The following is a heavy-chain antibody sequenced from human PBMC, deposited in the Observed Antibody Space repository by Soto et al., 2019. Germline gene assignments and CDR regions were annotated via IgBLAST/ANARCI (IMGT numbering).Heavy chain of an antibody. D-gene: IGHD2-2*01. Sequence: QVQLVQSGAEVKKTGSSVKVSCQASGGTFSSYAISWVRQAPGQGLEWMGGIIPISGTANYAQQFQGRVTITADESTSTAYMELSSLRSEDTAVYYCARSQGSSTSLEIYYYYYSGMDVWGQGTTVTVSS. CDR1: GGTFSSYA. CDR2: IIPISGTA. J-gene: IGHJ6*02. V-gene: IGHV1-69*01. CDR3: ARSQGSSTSLEIYYYYYSGMDV.